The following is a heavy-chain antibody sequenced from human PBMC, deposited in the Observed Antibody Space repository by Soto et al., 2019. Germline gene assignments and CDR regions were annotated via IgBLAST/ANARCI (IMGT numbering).Heavy chain of an antibody. CDR2: IIPIFGTA. D-gene: IGHD3-22*01. Sequence: GASVKVSCKASGGTFSSYAISWVRQAPGQGLEWMGGIIPIFGTANYAQKFQGRVTITADESTSTAYMELSSLRSEDTAVYYCARSITMIVVATPHDAFGIWGQGTMVTVSS. CDR1: GGTFSSYA. CDR3: ARSITMIVVATPHDAFGI. V-gene: IGHV1-69*13. J-gene: IGHJ3*02.